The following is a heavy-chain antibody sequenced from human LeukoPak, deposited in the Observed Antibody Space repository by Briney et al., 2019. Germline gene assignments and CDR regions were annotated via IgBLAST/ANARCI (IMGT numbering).Heavy chain of an antibody. Sequence: SETLSLTCTVSGGSISSYYWSWIRQPPGKGLEWIGYIYTSGSTNYNTSLKSRVTISVDTSKNQFSLKLSSVTAADTAVYYCARAGRGYSYGSFSYWGQGTLVTVSS. V-gene: IGHV4-4*09. J-gene: IGHJ4*02. CDR3: ARAGRGYSYGSFSY. D-gene: IGHD5-18*01. CDR1: GGSISSYY. CDR2: IYTSGST.